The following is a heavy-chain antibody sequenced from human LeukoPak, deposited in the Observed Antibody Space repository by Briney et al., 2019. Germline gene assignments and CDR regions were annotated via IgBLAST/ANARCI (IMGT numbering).Heavy chain of an antibody. D-gene: IGHD6-13*01. Sequence: GSLRLSCAASGFTFSSYAMSWVRQAPGKGLDWVSAISGSGGSTYYADSVKGRFTISRDNSKNTLYLQMNSLRAEDPAVYYCASSPWAAEIDYWGQGTMVTVSS. CDR2: ISGSGGST. V-gene: IGHV3-23*01. CDR3: ASSPWAAEIDY. CDR1: GFTFSSYA. J-gene: IGHJ4*02.